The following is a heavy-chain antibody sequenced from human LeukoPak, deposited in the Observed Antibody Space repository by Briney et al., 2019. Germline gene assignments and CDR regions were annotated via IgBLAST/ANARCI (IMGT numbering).Heavy chain of an antibody. CDR3: ASLLVGAAFITDY. Sequence: PSETLSLTCTVSGGSISSYYWSWIRQPPGKGLEWIGYIYYSGSTNYNPSLKSRVTISVDTSKNQFSLKLSSVTAADTAVYYCASLLVGAAFITDYWGQGTLVTVSS. V-gene: IGHV4-59*12. D-gene: IGHD1-26*01. CDR2: IYYSGST. J-gene: IGHJ4*02. CDR1: GGSISSYY.